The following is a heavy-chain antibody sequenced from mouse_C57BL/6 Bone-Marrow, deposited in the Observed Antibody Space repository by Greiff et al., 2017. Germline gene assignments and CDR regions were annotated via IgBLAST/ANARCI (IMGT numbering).Heavy chain of an antibody. Sequence: QVQLQQSGAELVKPGASVKMSCKASGYTFTSYWITWVKQRPGQGLEWIGDIYPGSGSTNYNEKFKSKATLTVDTSSSTAYMQLSSLTSEDSAVYYCARYTVGDFDDWGQGTTLTVSS. V-gene: IGHV1-55*01. CDR3: ARYTVGDFDD. J-gene: IGHJ2*01. D-gene: IGHD1-1*01. CDR2: IYPGSGST. CDR1: GYTFTSYW.